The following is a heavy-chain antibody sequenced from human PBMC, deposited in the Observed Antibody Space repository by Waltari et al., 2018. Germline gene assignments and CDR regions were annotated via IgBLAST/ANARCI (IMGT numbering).Heavy chain of an antibody. Sequence: QVQLQQWGAGLLKPSETLSLTCAVYGGSFSGYYWSWIRQPPGKGLEWIGEINHSGSTNDNPSLKSRVTISVDTSKNQFSLKLSSVTAADTAVYYCARYWVEDDAFDIWGQGTMVTVSS. CDR2: INHSGST. CDR1: GGSFSGYY. CDR3: ARYWVEDDAFDI. J-gene: IGHJ3*02. V-gene: IGHV4-34*01. D-gene: IGHD2-8*02.